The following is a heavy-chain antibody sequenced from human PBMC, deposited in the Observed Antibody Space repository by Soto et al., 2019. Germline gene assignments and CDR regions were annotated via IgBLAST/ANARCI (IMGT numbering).Heavy chain of an antibody. V-gene: IGHV4-39*01. D-gene: IGHD4-4*01. Sequence: PSETLSLTCTVSGGSISSSSYYWGWIRQPPGKGLEWIGSIYYSGSTYYNPSLKSRVTISVDTSKNQFSLKLSSVTAADTAVYYCATQKGYSNYEGMVDYYYGMDVWGQGTTVTVSS. CDR2: IYYSGST. CDR3: ATQKGYSNYEGMVDYYYGMDV. J-gene: IGHJ6*02. CDR1: GGSISSSSYY.